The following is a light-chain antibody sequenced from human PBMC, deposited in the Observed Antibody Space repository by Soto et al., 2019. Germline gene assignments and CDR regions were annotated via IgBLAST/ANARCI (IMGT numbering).Light chain of an antibody. CDR1: QSVSSN. V-gene: IGKV3-15*01. CDR2: DAS. CDR3: QQYHNWPIT. Sequence: EIVWTQSPGTLSLSPGERATLSCMVSQSVSSNLAWHQQKPGQAPRILMYDASTRATGIPARFSGSGSGTEFTLTISSLQSEDFAVYYCQQYHNWPITFGQGTRLEIK. J-gene: IGKJ5*01.